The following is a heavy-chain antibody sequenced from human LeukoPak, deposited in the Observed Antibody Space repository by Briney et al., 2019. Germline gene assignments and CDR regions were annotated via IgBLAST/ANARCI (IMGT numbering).Heavy chain of an antibody. Sequence: ASVKVSCKASGYTFTGYYMHWVRQAPGQGLEWMGWINLNSGGTNYAQKFQGRVTMTRDTSISTAYMELSRLRSDATAVYYCAREYSSGWYKYNWFDPWGEGTLVTVSS. CDR1: GYTFTGYY. V-gene: IGHV1-2*02. CDR2: INLNSGGT. CDR3: AREYSSGWYKYNWFDP. J-gene: IGHJ5*02. D-gene: IGHD6-19*01.